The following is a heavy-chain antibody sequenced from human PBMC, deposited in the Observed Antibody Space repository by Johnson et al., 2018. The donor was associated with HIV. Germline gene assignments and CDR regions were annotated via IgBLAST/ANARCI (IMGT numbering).Heavy chain of an antibody. D-gene: IGHD3-22*01. Sequence: EVQLMESGGGLVQPGGSLRLSCAASGFTFSSYWMSWVRQAPGKGLEWVANIKQDGSEKYYVDSVKGRFTISRDNAKNSLYLQMNSLRAEDTAVYYCAREGTKDSSGLDVGAFDIWGQGTMVTVSS. CDR3: AREGTKDSSGLDVGAFDI. J-gene: IGHJ3*02. CDR1: GFTFSSYW. CDR2: IKQDGSEK. V-gene: IGHV3-7*05.